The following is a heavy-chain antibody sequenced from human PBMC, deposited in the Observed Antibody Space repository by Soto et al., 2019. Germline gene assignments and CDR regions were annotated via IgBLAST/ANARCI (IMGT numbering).Heavy chain of an antibody. Sequence: PSETLSLTCVVSGDSVSRGGYSWSWIRQPPGKGLEWIGNIYHGGSTYYNPSLKSRVTISEDRSKNQISLKLSSVTAADTAVYYCAKNTYYYDSSGFPEYWGQGTPVTVSS. CDR3: AKNTYYYDSSGFPEY. V-gene: IGHV4-30-2*01. CDR2: IYHGGST. J-gene: IGHJ4*02. D-gene: IGHD3-22*01. CDR1: GDSVSRGGYS.